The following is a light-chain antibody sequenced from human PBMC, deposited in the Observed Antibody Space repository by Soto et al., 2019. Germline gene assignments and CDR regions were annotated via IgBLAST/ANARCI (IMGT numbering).Light chain of an antibody. CDR2: AAS. CDR3: QKYDSAPPRIA. Sequence: DIPMTQSPASLSASVGDRVTITCRASQAIGNNLAWLQQKPGKAPKLLIYAASTLESGVPSRFSGSGYGTYFTLTISSLQPEDVATYYCQKYDSAPPRIAFGPGTKVDIK. CDR1: QAIGNN. V-gene: IGKV1-27*01. J-gene: IGKJ3*01.